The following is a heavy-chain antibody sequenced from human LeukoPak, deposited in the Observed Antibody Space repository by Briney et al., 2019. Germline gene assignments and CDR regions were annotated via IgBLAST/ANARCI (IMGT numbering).Heavy chain of an antibody. V-gene: IGHV1-69*05. CDR2: IIPIFGTA. CDR1: GGTFSSYA. Sequence: ASVKVSCKASGGTFSSYAISWVRQAPGQGLEWMGRIIPIFGTANYAQKFQGRVTITTDESTSTAYMELSSLRSEDTAVYYCARASEYYYDSSGYLVQAYAIDIWGQGTMVTVSS. D-gene: IGHD3-22*01. CDR3: ARASEYYYDSSGYLVQAYAIDI. J-gene: IGHJ3*02.